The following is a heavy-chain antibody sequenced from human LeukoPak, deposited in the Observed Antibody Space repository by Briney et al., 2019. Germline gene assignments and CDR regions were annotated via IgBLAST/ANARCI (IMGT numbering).Heavy chain of an antibody. V-gene: IGHV3-7*01. J-gene: IGHJ4*02. CDR2: IREDGSEK. Sequence: GGSLRLSCAASGFTFSSSWMSWVRLAPGRGLEWVANIREDGSEKYYVDSVKGRFIISRDNAKNSLYLQMNSLRAEDTAVYYCAKDLEDTAHPSYYFDYWGQGTLVTVSS. CDR1: GFTFSSSW. CDR3: AKDLEDTAHPSYYFDY. D-gene: IGHD5-18*01.